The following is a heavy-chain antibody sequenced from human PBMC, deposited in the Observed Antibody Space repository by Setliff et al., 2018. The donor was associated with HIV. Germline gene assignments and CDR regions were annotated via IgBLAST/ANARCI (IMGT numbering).Heavy chain of an antibody. J-gene: IGHJ4*02. V-gene: IGHV1-69*13. CDR3: GRGKHYSSGSPPLYDS. CDR2: FIPFFGTT. D-gene: IGHD3-10*01. Sequence: SVTVSCKASGGTFNNLAISWVRRAPGQGLEWMGGFIPFFGTTNYAQKFQGRVSFTADASTNTAYMELSSLRSEDTAVCYCGRGKHYSSGSPPLYDSWGQGTLVTVSS. CDR1: GGTFNNLA.